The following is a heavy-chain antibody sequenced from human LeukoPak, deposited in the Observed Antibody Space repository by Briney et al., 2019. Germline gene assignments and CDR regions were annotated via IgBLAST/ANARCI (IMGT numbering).Heavy chain of an antibody. Sequence: ASVRVSCKASGYTFTGYYMHWVRHAPGQGFEWMGWINPNSGDTIYEQNFQARVTVTMDTSINTAYLELSSLRSDDTAVYYCARGRSVTVPETTKLFDFWGQGALVTVSS. V-gene: IGHV1-2*02. CDR2: INPNSGDT. D-gene: IGHD4-11*01. CDR3: ARGRSVTVPETTKLFDF. CDR1: GYTFTGYY. J-gene: IGHJ4*02.